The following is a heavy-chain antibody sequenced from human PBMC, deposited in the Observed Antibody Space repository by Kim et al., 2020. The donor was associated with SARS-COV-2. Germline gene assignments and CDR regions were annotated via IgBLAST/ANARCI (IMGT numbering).Heavy chain of an antibody. D-gene: IGHD6-13*01. Sequence: GESLKISCKGSGYSFTSYWISWVRQMPGKGLEWMGRIDPSDSYTNYSPSFQGHVTISADKSISTAYLQWSSLKASDTAMYYCARHLMVAAEYWYFDLWGRGTMVTVSS. V-gene: IGHV5-10-1*01. CDR1: GYSFTSYW. J-gene: IGHJ2*01. CDR3: ARHLMVAAEYWYFDL. CDR2: IDPSDSYT.